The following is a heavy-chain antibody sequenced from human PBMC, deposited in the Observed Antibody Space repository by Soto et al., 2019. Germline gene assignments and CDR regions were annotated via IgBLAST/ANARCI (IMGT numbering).Heavy chain of an antibody. CDR1: GFTFSSYA. J-gene: IGHJ6*02. D-gene: IGHD6-13*01. Sequence: EVQLLESGGGLVQPGGSLRLSCAASGFTFSSYAMSWVRQAPGKGLEWVSAISGSGGSTYYADSVKGRFTISRDNSKNTLYLQMNSLRAEDTAVYYCAKDVIAAAGGGWYYYYGMDVWGQGTTVTVSS. CDR2: ISGSGGST. CDR3: AKDVIAAAGGGWYYYYGMDV. V-gene: IGHV3-23*01.